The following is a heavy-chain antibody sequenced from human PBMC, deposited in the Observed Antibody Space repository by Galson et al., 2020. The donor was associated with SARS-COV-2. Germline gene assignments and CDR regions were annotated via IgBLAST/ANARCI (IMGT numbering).Heavy chain of an antibody. CDR3: ARAKPDMDV. Sequence: QLGESLKISCAASGFTFSSYAMHWVRQAPGKGLEYVSAISSNGGSTYYANSVKGRFTISRDNSKNTLYLQMGSLRAEDMAVYYCARAKPDMDVWGKGTTVTVPS. CDR2: ISSNGGST. V-gene: IGHV3-64*01. CDR1: GFTFSSYA. J-gene: IGHJ6*03.